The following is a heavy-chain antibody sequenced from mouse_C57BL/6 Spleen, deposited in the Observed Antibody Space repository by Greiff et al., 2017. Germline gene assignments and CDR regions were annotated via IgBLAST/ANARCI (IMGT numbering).Heavy chain of an antibody. CDR2: INPSSGYT. D-gene: IGHD2-4*01. Sequence: QVQLQQSGAELAKPGASVKLSCKASGYTFTSYWMHWVKQRPGQGLEWIGYINPSSGYTKNNQKFKDKATLTADKSSSTAYMQLSSLTYEDSAVYYCARVDYDYDGDYYAMDYWGQGTSVTVSS. CDR1: GYTFTSYW. CDR3: ARVDYDYDGDYYAMDY. V-gene: IGHV1-7*01. J-gene: IGHJ4*01.